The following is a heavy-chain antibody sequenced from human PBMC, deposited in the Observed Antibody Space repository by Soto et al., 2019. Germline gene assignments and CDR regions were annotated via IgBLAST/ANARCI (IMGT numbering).Heavy chain of an antibody. J-gene: IGHJ5*02. CDR2: IYASGTT. CDR1: GASISNYY. D-gene: IGHD3-3*02. V-gene: IGHV4-4*07. CDR3: ARHSLALRKNNWFDP. Sequence: TSETLSLTCTVSGASISNYYWSWIRQPAGKGLECLGRIYASGTTTYNPSLRSRVTMSVDTSKNQFSLRLRSVTAADTALYFCARHSLALRKNNWFDPWGQGIMVTVSS.